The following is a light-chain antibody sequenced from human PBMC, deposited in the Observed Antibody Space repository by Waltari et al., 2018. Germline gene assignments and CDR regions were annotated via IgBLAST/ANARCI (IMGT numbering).Light chain of an antibody. CDR1: SGRLARNY. V-gene: IGLV6-57*04. Sequence: NFMLHQPHSVSQSPGKKVTISCTRSSGRLARNYVQWYQQRPGSAPTTVIYEDNQRPSGVPDRFSGSIDSSSNSASLTISGLKTEDEADYYCQSYDSSNVVFGGGTKLTVL. CDR3: QSYDSSNVV. J-gene: IGLJ2*01. CDR2: EDN.